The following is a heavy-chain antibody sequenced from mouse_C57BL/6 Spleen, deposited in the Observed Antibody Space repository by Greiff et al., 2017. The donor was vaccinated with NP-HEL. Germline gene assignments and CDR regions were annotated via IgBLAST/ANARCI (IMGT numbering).Heavy chain of an antibody. CDR3: ARGAYSNLWCAY. CDR1: GYTFTSYW. D-gene: IGHD2-5*01. Sequence: QVQLQQPGAELVMPGASVKLSCKASGYTFTSYWMHWVKQRPGQGLEWIGEIDPSDSYTNYNQKFKGKSTLTVDKSSSTAYMQLSSLTSVDSAVYYCARGAYSNLWCAYWGQGTLVTVSA. J-gene: IGHJ3*01. CDR2: IDPSDSYT. V-gene: IGHV1-69*01.